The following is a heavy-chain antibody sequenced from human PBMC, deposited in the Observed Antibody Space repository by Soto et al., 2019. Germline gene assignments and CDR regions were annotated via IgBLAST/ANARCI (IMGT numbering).Heavy chain of an antibody. CDR3: ARGSDVLARGATFFDS. V-gene: IGHV4-30-4*01. J-gene: IGHJ4*02. D-gene: IGHD3-10*01. CDR2: SSSSGNT. CDR1: GGFISNSDYF. Sequence: PSETLSVTCNVSGGFISNSDYFWSWIRHSPGKGLECIGYSSSSGNTYYNPSLRSRATLSVDRSKNQFSLRLTSVTVEDTAIYYRARGSDVLARGATFFDSWGQGSLVTVSS.